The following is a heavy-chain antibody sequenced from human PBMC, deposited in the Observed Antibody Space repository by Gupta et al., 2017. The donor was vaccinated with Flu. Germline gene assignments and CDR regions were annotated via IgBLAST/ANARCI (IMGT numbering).Heavy chain of an antibody. CDR3: ARGGSGYCSSTSCVQWFDP. J-gene: IGHJ5*02. D-gene: IGHD2-2*03. Sequence: QLQLQESGSGLVKPSQTLSLTCAVSGVSISSGGYSWSWIRQPPGKGLEWIGYIYHSGSTYYNPSLKSRVTISVDRSKNQFSLKLSSVTAADTAVYYCARGGSGYCSSTSCVQWFDPWGQGTLVTVSS. V-gene: IGHV4-30-2*01. CDR2: IYHSGST. CDR1: GVSISSGGYS.